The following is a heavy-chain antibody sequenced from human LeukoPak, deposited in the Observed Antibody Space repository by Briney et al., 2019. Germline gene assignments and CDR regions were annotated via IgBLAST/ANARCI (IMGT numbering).Heavy chain of an antibody. V-gene: IGHV4-59*01. CDR3: ARDRPSSGYYHGMDV. J-gene: IGHJ6*02. D-gene: IGHD6-19*01. Sequence: SETLSLTCTVSGGSISSYYWSWIRQPPGKGLEGIGYIYYSGSTNYNPSLKSRVTISVDTSKNQFSLKLSSMTAADTAVYYCARDRPSSGYYHGMDVWGQGTTVTVSS. CDR1: GGSISSYY. CDR2: IYYSGST.